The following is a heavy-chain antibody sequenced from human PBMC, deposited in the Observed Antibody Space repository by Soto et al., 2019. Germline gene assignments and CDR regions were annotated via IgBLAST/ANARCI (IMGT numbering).Heavy chain of an antibody. CDR3: ARGDVYGDYPLDY. V-gene: IGHV4-30-2*01. CDR2: IYHSGST. D-gene: IGHD4-17*01. Sequence: SETLSLTCAVSGGSISSGGYSWSWIRQPPGKGLEWIGYIYHSGSTYYNPSLKSRVTISVDRSKNQFSLKLSSVTAADTAVYYCARGDVYGDYPLDYWGQGTLVLGSA. CDR1: GGSISSGGYS. J-gene: IGHJ4*02.